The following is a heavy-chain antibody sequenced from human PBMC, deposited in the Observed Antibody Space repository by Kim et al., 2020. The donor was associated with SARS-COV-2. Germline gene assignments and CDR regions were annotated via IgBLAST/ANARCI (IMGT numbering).Heavy chain of an antibody. CDR1: GGTFSSYA. D-gene: IGHD6-6*01. CDR2: IIPIFGTA. Sequence: SVKVSCKASGGTFSSYAISWVRQAPGQGLEWMGGIIPIFGTANYAQKFQGRVTITADESTSTAYMELSSLRSEDTAVYYCARDLLAARLVMGYYYYGMDVWGQGTTVTVSS. V-gene: IGHV1-69*13. CDR3: ARDLLAARLVMGYYYYGMDV. J-gene: IGHJ6*02.